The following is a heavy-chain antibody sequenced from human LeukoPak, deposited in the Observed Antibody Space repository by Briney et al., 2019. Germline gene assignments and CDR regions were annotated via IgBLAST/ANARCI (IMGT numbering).Heavy chain of an antibody. CDR2: IKHDLSET. V-gene: IGHV3-7*01. J-gene: IGHJ5*02. Sequence: PGGSLRLSCAASGFTFRSDWMSWVRQAPGKGLEWVATIKHDLSETHYGDSVKGRFIVSRDNPKNSLFLLMNSLRVEDTALYFCAKWDFFGDYFSFDPRGQGTRVTVSS. CDR1: GFTFRSDW. D-gene: IGHD2/OR15-2a*01. CDR3: AKWDFFGDYFSFDP.